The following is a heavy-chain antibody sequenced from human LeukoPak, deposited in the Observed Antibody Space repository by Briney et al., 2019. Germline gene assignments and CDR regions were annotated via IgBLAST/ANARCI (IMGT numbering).Heavy chain of an antibody. V-gene: IGHV4-39*01. Sequence: PSETLSLTCTVSGVSISNNYFYWAWIRQPTGKGLELIGYVHYTGSTFYNSSLKSRVTISADTSQNQFSLSLTSVTAADTAVYYCATLGLLRGAGFNLATHFDFWGQGTLVTVSS. CDR2: VHYTGST. CDR3: ATLGLLRGAGFNLATHFDF. J-gene: IGHJ4*02. D-gene: IGHD1-26*01. CDR1: GVSISNNYFY.